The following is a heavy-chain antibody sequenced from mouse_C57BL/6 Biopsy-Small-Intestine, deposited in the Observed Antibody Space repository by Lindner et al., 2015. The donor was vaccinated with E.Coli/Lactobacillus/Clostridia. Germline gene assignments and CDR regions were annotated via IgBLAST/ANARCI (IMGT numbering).Heavy chain of an antibody. CDR2: ISAYSGNT. CDR1: GYTFTNYG. J-gene: IGHJ4*01. Sequence: SVKVSCKPSGYTFTNYGVSWVRQAPGQGLEWMGWISAYSGNTKYAQNLQDRVTMSTDTSTNTAYMELRGLRSDDTAVYYCVRAHYLIMTFTAPLDYWGQGTLVTVSS. D-gene: IGHD1-1*01. V-gene: IGHV1-7*01. CDR3: VRAHYLIMTFTAPLDY.